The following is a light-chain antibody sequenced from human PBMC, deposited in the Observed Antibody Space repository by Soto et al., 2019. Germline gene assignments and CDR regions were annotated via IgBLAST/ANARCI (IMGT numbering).Light chain of an antibody. J-gene: IGKJ2*01. CDR1: QSVSSY. CDR3: QQRRNWSPYT. CDR2: DAS. Sequence: EIVLTQSPATLSLSPGERATLSCRASQSVSSYLAWYQQKPGHAPRLLIYDASNRATGIPARFSGSGSGTDFTLPISSLEPEDFAVYYCQQRRNWSPYTFGQGTKLEIK. V-gene: IGKV3-11*01.